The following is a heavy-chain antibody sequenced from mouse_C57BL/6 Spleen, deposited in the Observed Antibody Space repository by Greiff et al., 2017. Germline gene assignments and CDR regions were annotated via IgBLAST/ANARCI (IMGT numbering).Heavy chain of an antibody. J-gene: IGHJ1*03. CDR2: IYPRDGST. CDR3: ARERDYYGSSYDWYFDV. V-gene: IGHV1-85*01. CDR1: GYTFTSYD. Sequence: VQLQESGPELVKPGASVKLSCKASGYTFTSYDINWVKQRPGQGLEWIGWIYPRDGSTTYNEKFKGKATLTVDTSSSTAYMELHSLTSEDSAVYFCARERDYYGSSYDWYFDVWGTGTTVTVSS. D-gene: IGHD1-1*01.